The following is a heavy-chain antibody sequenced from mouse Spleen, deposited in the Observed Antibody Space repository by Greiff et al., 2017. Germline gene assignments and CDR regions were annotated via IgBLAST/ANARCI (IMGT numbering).Heavy chain of an antibody. V-gene: IGHV1-64*01. CDR2: IHPNSGST. J-gene: IGHJ2*01. Sequence: VQLQQSGAELVKPGASVKLSCKASGYTFTSYWMHWVKQRPGQGLEWIGMIHPNSGSTNYNEKFKSKATLTVDKSSSTAYMQLSSLTSEDSAVYYCAREGYYGSSPDYWGQGTTLTVSS. D-gene: IGHD1-1*01. CDR1: GYTFTSYW. CDR3: AREGYYGSSPDY.